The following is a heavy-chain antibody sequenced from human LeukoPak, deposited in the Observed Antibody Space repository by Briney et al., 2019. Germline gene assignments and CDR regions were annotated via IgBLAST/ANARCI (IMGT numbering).Heavy chain of an antibody. D-gene: IGHD5-24*01. J-gene: IGHJ3*02. CDR2: ISSSSSTI. CDR1: GFTFSNAW. V-gene: IGHV3-48*01. Sequence: GGSLRLSCAASGFTFSNAWMSWVRQAPGKGLEWVSYISSSSSTIYYADSVKGRFTISRDNSKNTLYPQMNSLRAEDTAVYYCASWDGYLDAFDIWGQGTMVTVSS. CDR3: ASWDGYLDAFDI.